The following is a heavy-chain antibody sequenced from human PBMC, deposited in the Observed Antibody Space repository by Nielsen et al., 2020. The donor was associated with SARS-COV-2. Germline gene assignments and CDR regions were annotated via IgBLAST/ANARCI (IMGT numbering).Heavy chain of an antibody. J-gene: IGHJ6*02. D-gene: IGHD2-15*01. V-gene: IGHV1-2*02. CDR2: INPNSGGT. Sequence: WVRQAPGQGLEWMGWINPNSGGTNYAQKFQGGVTMTRDTSISTAYMELSRLRSDDTAVYYCARGDFIVVVPTSTGYYYGMDVWGQGTTVTVSS. CDR3: ARGDFIVVVPTSTGYYYGMDV.